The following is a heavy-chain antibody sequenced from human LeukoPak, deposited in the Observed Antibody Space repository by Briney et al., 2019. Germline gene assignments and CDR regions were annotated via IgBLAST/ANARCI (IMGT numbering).Heavy chain of an antibody. Sequence: PSETLSLTRSVSGGSISTYYWSWIRQPPGKGLEWIGYIYYSGSTNYNPSLESRVTISVDTSKNHFSLKLNSVTAADTAVYYCARHAYGGNSDFQHWGQGTVVTVSS. CDR3: ARHAYGGNSDFQH. CDR1: GGSISTYY. J-gene: IGHJ1*01. D-gene: IGHD4-23*01. CDR2: IYYSGST. V-gene: IGHV4-59*08.